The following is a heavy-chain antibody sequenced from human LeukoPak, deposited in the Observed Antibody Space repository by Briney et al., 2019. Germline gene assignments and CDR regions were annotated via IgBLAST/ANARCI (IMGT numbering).Heavy chain of an antibody. D-gene: IGHD4-17*01. Sequence: ASVKVSCKASGYTFTGYYMHWVRQAPGQGLEWMGGFDPEDGETIYAQKFQGRVTMTEDTSTDTAYMELSSLRSEDTAVYYCATAAYGAFDIWGQGTMVTVSS. CDR1: GYTFTGYY. CDR2: FDPEDGET. J-gene: IGHJ3*02. CDR3: ATAAYGAFDI. V-gene: IGHV1-24*01.